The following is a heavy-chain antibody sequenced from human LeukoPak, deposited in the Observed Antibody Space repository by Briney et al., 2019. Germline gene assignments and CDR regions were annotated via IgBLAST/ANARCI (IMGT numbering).Heavy chain of an antibody. V-gene: IGHV3-11*03. J-gene: IGHJ4*02. D-gene: IGHD5-12*01. CDR2: ISSSSSYT. CDR3: ARLYSGYDSLLVPIDY. CDR1: GFTFSDYY. Sequence: WGSLRLSCAASGFTFSDYYMSWIRQAPGKGLEWVSYISSSSSYTNYADSVKGRFNISRDNAKNSLYLQMNSLRAEDTAVYYCARLYSGYDSLLVPIDYWGQGTLVTVSS.